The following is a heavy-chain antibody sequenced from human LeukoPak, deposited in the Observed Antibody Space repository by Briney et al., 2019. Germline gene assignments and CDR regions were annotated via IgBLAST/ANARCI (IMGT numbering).Heavy chain of an antibody. Sequence: ASVKVSCKASGYTFTSYYMHWVRQAPGQGLEWMGMINPSGGRTSYAQKFQGRVTMTRDMSTSTVYMELSSLRSEDTAVYYCARLPDSLKMATTPYYFDYWGQGTLVTVSS. CDR2: INPSGGRT. V-gene: IGHV1-46*01. D-gene: IGHD5-24*01. CDR1: GYTFTSYY. CDR3: ARLPDSLKMATTPYYFDY. J-gene: IGHJ4*02.